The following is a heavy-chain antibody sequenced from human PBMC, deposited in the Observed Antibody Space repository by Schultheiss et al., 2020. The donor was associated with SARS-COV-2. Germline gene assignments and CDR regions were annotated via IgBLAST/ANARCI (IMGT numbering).Heavy chain of an antibody. CDR3: ARVGRDCSHGICYNAEYFQH. CDR1: GFTFSDAW. J-gene: IGHJ1*01. Sequence: GGSLRLSCAASGFTFSDAWMSWVRQAPGKGPEWVGRIKSKTDGGTTDYAAPVKGRFTISRDDSKNTLYLQMNSLRAEDTAVYYCARVGRDCSHGICYNAEYFQHWGQVTLVTVSS. V-gene: IGHV3-15*01. D-gene: IGHD2-8*01. CDR2: IKSKTDGGTT.